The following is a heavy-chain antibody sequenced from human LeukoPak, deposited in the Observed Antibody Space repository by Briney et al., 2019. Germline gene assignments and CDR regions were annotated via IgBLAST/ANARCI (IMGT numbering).Heavy chain of an antibody. V-gene: IGHV4-4*07. CDR3: ARSKAYYDSSGYANDC. Sequence: SETLSLTCTVSGGSISSYYWSWIRQPAGKGLEWIGCIYSSGSTNYDPSLKSRVTMSVDTSKNQFSLKLSSVTAADTAVYYCARSKAYYDSSGYANDCWGQGTLVTVSS. D-gene: IGHD3-22*01. CDR1: GGSISSYY. CDR2: IYSSGST. J-gene: IGHJ4*02.